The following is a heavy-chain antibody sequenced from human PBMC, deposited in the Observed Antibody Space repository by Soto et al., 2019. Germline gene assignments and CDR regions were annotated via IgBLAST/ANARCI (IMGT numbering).Heavy chain of an antibody. CDR2: ISGSGGST. D-gene: IGHD2-2*01. Sequence: EVQLLESGGGLVQPGGSLRLSCAASGFTFSSYAMSWVRQAPGKGLEWVSAISGSGGSTYYADSVKGRFTISRDNSKNTLYLLMNSLRAEDTAVYYCAKSADTANIVVVPAYFDYWGQGTLVTVSS. CDR1: GFTFSSYA. CDR3: AKSADTANIVVVPAYFDY. J-gene: IGHJ4*02. V-gene: IGHV3-23*01.